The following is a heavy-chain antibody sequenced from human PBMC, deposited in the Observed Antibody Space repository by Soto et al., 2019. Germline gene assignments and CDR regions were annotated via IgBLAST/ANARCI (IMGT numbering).Heavy chain of an antibody. Sequence: SETLSLTCTVSGGSISSGGYYWSWIRQHPGKGLEWIGYIYYSGSTYYNPSLKSRVTISVDTSKNQFSLKLSSVTAADTAVYYCARDAMAADGGGNWFDPCGQGTLVTVSS. CDR2: IYYSGST. CDR1: GGSISSGGYY. J-gene: IGHJ5*02. CDR3: ARDAMAADGGGNWFDP. V-gene: IGHV4-31*03. D-gene: IGHD6-13*01.